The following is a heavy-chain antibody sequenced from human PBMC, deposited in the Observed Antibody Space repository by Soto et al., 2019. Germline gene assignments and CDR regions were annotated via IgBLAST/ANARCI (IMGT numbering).Heavy chain of an antibody. V-gene: IGHV3-11*01. CDR3: ASPPPDIVVEVTPRERVTDYDYYMDV. CDR2: ISSSGSTI. J-gene: IGHJ6*03. CDR1: GFRFSDYY. D-gene: IGHD2-15*01. Sequence: QVQLVESGGGLVKPGGSLRLSCTASGFRFSDYYMSWIRQAPGKGLEWISYISSSGSTIYYADSVKGRFTISRDNAKNSLYLQMNSLRAEDTAVYYCASPPPDIVVEVTPRERVTDYDYYMDVWGKGTTVTVSS.